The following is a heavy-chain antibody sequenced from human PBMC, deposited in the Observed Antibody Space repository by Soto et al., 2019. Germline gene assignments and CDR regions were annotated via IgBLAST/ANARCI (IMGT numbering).Heavy chain of an antibody. CDR3: AKDIAGTTSFDY. J-gene: IGHJ4*02. CDR2: ISDRGDTT. CDR1: GFTIRSYA. D-gene: IGHD1-20*01. Sequence: EVQLLESGGGLVQPGGTLRLSCAVSGFTIRSYAMSWVRQAPGKRLEWVSAISDRGDTTHYADSVKGRFSISRDTAMNTLELQMNTLRVEDTAVYYCAKDIAGTTSFDYWCRGTLLTVSS. V-gene: IGHV3-23*01.